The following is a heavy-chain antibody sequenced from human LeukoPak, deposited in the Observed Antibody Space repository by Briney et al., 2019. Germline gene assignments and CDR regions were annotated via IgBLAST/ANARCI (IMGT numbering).Heavy chain of an antibody. D-gene: IGHD4-17*01. Sequence: ASVKVSCKASGYTFTSYGISWLRQAPGQGLEWMGWISAYNGNTNYAQKLQGRVTMTPDTSTSTAYMELRSLTSDDTAVYYCASSLGFYGDPYYFDYWGQGTLVTVSS. CDR1: GYTFTSYG. CDR2: ISAYNGNT. CDR3: ASSLGFYGDPYYFDY. J-gene: IGHJ4*02. V-gene: IGHV1-18*01.